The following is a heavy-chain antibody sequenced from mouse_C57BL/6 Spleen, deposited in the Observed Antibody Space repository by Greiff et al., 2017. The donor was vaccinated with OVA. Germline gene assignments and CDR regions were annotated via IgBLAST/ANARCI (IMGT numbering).Heavy chain of an antibody. J-gene: IGHJ2*01. V-gene: IGHV1-82*01. CDR1: GYAFSSSW. Sequence: VKLQQSGPELVKPGASVKISCKASGYAFSSSWMNWVKQRPGKGLEWIGRIYPGDGDTNYNGKFKGKATLTADKSSSTAYMQLSSLTSEDSAVYFCAREEIYYGYDGFDYWGQGTTLTVSS. CDR3: AREEIYYGYDGFDY. CDR2: IYPGDGDT. D-gene: IGHD2-2*01.